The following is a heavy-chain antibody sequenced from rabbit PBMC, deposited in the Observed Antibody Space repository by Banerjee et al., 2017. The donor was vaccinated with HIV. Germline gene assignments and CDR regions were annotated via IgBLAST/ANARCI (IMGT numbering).Heavy chain of an antibody. CDR3: ARSQNYAASSGYYLTL. CDR1: GFTLSSYY. D-gene: IGHD1-1*01. CDR2: IVGGGSGST. Sequence: QSLEESGGDLVKPGASLTLTCTASGFTLSSYYMCWVRQAPGKGLEWIACIVGGGSGSTNYASWAKGRFTISKTSSTTVTLQMTSLTAADTATYFCARSQNYAASSGYYLTLWGPGTLVTVS. J-gene: IGHJ4*01. V-gene: IGHV1S40*01.